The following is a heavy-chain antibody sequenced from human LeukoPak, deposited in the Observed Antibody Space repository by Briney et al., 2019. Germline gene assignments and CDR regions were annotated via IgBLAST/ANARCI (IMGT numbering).Heavy chain of an antibody. CDR1: GLAFSAYW. J-gene: IGHJ4*02. CDR2: INTDGSIM. D-gene: IGHD2-8*01. Sequence: PGGSLRLSCAASGLAFSAYWMLWVRQAPGKGLVWVSRINTDGSIMHYADSVKGRFTISRDNAKNTLYLQMNSLIAEDTAIYYCARESYAMGTYWGQGTLVTVSS. CDR3: ARESYAMGTY. V-gene: IGHV3-74*01.